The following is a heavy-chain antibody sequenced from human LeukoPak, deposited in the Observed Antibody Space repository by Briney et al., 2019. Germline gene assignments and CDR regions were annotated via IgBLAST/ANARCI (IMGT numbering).Heavy chain of an antibody. CDR3: AREGRMVRGVMVDY. CDR2: IYTSGST. CDR1: GGSISSGSYY. Sequence: PSETLSLTCTVSGGSISSGSYYWSWIRQPAGKGLEWIGRIYTSGSTNYNPSLKSRVTISVDTSKNQFSLKLSSVTAADTAVYYCAREGRMVRGVMVDYWGQGTLVTVSS. J-gene: IGHJ4*02. V-gene: IGHV4-61*02. D-gene: IGHD3-10*01.